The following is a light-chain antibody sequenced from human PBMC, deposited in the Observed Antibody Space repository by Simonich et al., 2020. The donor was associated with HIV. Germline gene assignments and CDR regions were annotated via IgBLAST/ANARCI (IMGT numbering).Light chain of an antibody. V-gene: IGKV1-5*03. Sequence: DIQMTQSPSTLSGSVGDRVTITCRASQSISSWLSWYQQKPGKAPKLLIYKASSVESGVPSRFSGSGSGTDFTLTISSLQPEDFATYYCQQSYSTPRTFGQGTKVEIK. J-gene: IGKJ1*01. CDR2: KAS. CDR1: QSISSW. CDR3: QQSYSTPRT.